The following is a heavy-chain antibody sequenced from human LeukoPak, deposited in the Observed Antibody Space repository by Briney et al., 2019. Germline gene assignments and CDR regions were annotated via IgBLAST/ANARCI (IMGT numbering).Heavy chain of an antibody. CDR1: GFTISSYE. D-gene: IGHD6-13*01. V-gene: IGHV3-23*01. CDR2: ISGSST. CDR3: AKGVSSLTFSFDY. J-gene: IGHJ4*02. Sequence: GGSLRLSCEASGFTISSYEMSWVRQAPGKGLEWVSSISGSSTYYADSVKGRFTISRDNSKNTLYLQMNSLRAEDTAVYYCAKGVSSLTFSFDYWGQGTLVTVSS.